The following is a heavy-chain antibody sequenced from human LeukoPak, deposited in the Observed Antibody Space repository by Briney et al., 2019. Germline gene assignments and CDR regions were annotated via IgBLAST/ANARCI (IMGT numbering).Heavy chain of an antibody. CDR3: ARGGITSAAYCGGDCYPVDY. CDR1: GYTFTSYA. V-gene: IGHV7-4-1*02. Sequence: ASVKVSCKASGYTFTSYAMNWVRPAPGQGLEWMGWINTNTGNPTYAQGFTGRFVFSLDTSVSTAYLQISSLKAEDTAVYYCARGGITSAAYCGGDCYPVDYWGQGTLVTVSS. J-gene: IGHJ4*02. D-gene: IGHD2-21*02. CDR2: INTNTGNP.